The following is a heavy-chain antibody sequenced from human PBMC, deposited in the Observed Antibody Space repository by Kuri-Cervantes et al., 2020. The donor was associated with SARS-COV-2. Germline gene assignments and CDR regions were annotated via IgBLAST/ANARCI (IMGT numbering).Heavy chain of an antibody. CDR3: ARLSYYYDSSGYYGGNWFDP. V-gene: IGHV3-7*01. CDR1: GFTFSSYA. Sequence: GESLKISCAASGFTFSSYAMSWVRQAPGKGLEWVANIKQDGGEKYYVDSVKGRFTISRDNAKNSLYLQMNSLRAEDTAVYYCARLSYYYDSSGYYGGNWFDPWGQGTLVTVSS. J-gene: IGHJ5*02. CDR2: IKQDGGEK. D-gene: IGHD3-22*01.